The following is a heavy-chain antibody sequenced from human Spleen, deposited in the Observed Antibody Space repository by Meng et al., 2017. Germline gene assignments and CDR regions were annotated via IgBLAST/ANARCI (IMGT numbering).Heavy chain of an antibody. CDR3: ASTRDSSGWYDALNAFDI. Sequence: ASVKVSCKASGYTFTSYGISWVRQAPGQGLEWMGWISAYNGNTNYAQKLQGRVTMTTDTSTSTAYMELSSLRSEDTAVYYCASTRDSSGWYDALNAFDIWGQGTMVTVSS. J-gene: IGHJ3*02. CDR2: ISAYNGNT. D-gene: IGHD6-19*01. CDR1: GYTFTSYG. V-gene: IGHV1-18*01.